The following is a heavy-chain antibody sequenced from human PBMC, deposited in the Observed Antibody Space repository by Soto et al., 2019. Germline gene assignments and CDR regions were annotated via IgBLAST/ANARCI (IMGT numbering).Heavy chain of an antibody. D-gene: IGHD5-12*01. CDR3: ARDDGYNSQFDY. Sequence: QVQLVESGGGVVQPGRSLRLSCAASGFTFSSYGMHWVRQAPGKGLEWVAIISYHGTNKYYADSVKGRFTISRDNSKNTLHLHMNSLRAEDTAVYYCARDDGYNSQFDYWGQGTLVTASS. V-gene: IGHV3-30*03. J-gene: IGHJ4*02. CDR1: GFTFSSYG. CDR2: ISYHGTNK.